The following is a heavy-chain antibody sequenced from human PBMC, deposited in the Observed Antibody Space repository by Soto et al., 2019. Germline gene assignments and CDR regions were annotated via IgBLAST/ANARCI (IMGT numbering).Heavy chain of an antibody. CDR2: INAEGNT. J-gene: IGHJ5*02. D-gene: IGHD6-13*01. CDR1: GFTFSPYW. V-gene: IGHV3-74*01. Sequence: PGGSLRLSCAASGFTFSPYWMHWVRQTPGKGLVWVSRINAEGNTIYADSVKGRFTISRDNAKNMLYLQMTSLRAEDTAVYFCARGSNTAFDPWGQGALVTVSS. CDR3: ARGSNTAFDP.